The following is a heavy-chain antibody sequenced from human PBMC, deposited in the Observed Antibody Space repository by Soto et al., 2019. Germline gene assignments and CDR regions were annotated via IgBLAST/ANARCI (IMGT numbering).Heavy chain of an antibody. V-gene: IGHV4-61*01. CDR3: ASVTRTCISTSCYRYYYGMDV. J-gene: IGHJ6*02. Sequence: SETLSLTCTVSGGSVSSGTYYWSWIRQPPGKGLEWTGYIYYSGSTNYNPSLKSRVTISVDTSKNQFSLKLSSVSAADTAVYYCASVTRTCISTSCYRYYYGMDVWGQGTTVTVS. CDR1: GGSVSSGTYY. CDR2: IYYSGST. D-gene: IGHD2-2*02.